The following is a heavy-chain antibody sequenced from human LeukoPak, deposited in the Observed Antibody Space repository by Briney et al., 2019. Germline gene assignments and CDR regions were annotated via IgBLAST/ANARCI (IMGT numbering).Heavy chain of an antibody. CDR2: ISSSGNTI. CDR3: AQVVTAIRF. J-gene: IGHJ4*02. V-gene: IGHV3-11*04. D-gene: IGHD2-21*02. CDR1: VFTFSYYY. Sequence: GGSLRLSCAASVFTFSYYYMSWIPQAPGKGLEGVSYISSSGNTIYYAHSVRGRFTIPRDNAKNSLYLQMNSLRGEDTAVYYCAQVVTAIRFGGQGTLVTVSS.